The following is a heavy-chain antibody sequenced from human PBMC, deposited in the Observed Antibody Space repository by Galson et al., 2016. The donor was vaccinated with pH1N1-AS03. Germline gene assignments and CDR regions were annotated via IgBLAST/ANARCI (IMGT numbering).Heavy chain of an antibody. CDR2: IYQTGST. Sequence: ETLSLTCSASGGSINSYYWNWTRQPPGKGLEWIGYIYQTGSTKYNPSLKSRVTISVDTSKNQFSLKLISVTAADTAVYYCARGAFTYYDFSTGYFPFDLWGQGTLVTVSS. D-gene: IGHD3-3*01. V-gene: IGHV4-59*01. CDR3: ARGAFTYYDFSTGYFPFDL. J-gene: IGHJ4*02. CDR1: GGSINSYY.